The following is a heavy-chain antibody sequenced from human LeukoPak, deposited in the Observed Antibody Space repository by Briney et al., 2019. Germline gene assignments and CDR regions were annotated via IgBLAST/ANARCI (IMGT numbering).Heavy chain of an antibody. CDR1: GFTFSSYG. V-gene: IGHV3-33*01. Sequence: GGSLRLSCAASGFTFSSYGMHWVRQAPGKGLEWVAVIWYDGSNKYYADSVKGRFTISSDNSKNTLYLQMNSLRAEDTAVYYCARDSDHIAAAHFYYYYGMDVWGQGTTVTVSS. D-gene: IGHD6-13*01. CDR2: IWYDGSNK. CDR3: ARDSDHIAAAHFYYYYGMDV. J-gene: IGHJ6*02.